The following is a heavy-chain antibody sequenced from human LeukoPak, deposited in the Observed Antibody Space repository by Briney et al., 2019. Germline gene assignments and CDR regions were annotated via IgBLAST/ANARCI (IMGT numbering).Heavy chain of an antibody. V-gene: IGHV3-21*01. D-gene: IGHD2-8*01. J-gene: IGHJ4*02. CDR1: GFTFSSYS. CDR2: ISSSSSYI. CDR3: ARMVGAGY. Sequence: SGGSLRLSGAASGFTFSSYSMNRVRQAPGKGLEWVSSISSSSSYIYYADSVKGRFTISRDNAKNSLYLQMNSLRAEDTAVYYCARMVGAGYWGQGTLVTVSS.